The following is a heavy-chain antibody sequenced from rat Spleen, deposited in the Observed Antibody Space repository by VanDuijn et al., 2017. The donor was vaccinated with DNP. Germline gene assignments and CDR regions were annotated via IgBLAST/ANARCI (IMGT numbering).Heavy chain of an antibody. J-gene: IGHJ4*01. Sequence: EVQLVQSGGGLVQPGRSLKLSCAVSGITFSDHNMAWVRQAPKKGLEWVATITNDGYNTYYRDSVKGRFTISRDNAKSTLYLQMDSLRSEDTATYYCARHRTIMPYYYSMDAWGQGASVTVSS. CDR3: ARHRTIMPYYYSMDA. V-gene: IGHV5-7*01. CDR1: GITFSDHN. CDR2: ITNDGYNT. D-gene: IGHD1-12*01.